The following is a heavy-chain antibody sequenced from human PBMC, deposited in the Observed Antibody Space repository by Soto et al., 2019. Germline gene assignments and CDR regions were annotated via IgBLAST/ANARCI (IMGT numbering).Heavy chain of an antibody. CDR3: ARDYDFWSGHAAFDI. CDR2: INPNSGGT. CDR1: GYTFTGYY. D-gene: IGHD3-3*01. J-gene: IGHJ3*02. V-gene: IGHV1-2*02. Sequence: ASVKVSCKASGYTFTGYYMHWVRQAPGQGLEWMGWINPNSGGTNYAQKFQGRVTMTRDTSISTAYMELSRLRSDDTAAYYCARDYDFWSGHAAFDIWGQGTMVTVSS.